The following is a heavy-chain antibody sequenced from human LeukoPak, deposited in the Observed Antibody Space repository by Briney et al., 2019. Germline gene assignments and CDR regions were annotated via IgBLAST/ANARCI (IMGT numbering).Heavy chain of an antibody. CDR3: ARETYYCMDV. V-gene: IGHV3-7*01. CDR2: KKQDGSEK. Sequence: PGGSLRLSCAASGFTFSTYWMSWVRQAPGKGLEWVANKKQDGSEKYYVDSVKGRFTISRDNAKNSLYLQMDSLRAEDTAVYYCARETYYCMDVWGKGTTVTVSS. CDR1: GFTFSTYW. J-gene: IGHJ6*03.